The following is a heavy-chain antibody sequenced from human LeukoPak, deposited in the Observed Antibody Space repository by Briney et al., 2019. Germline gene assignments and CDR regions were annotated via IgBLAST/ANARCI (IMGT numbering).Heavy chain of an antibody. Sequence: AGGSLRLSCSASGFTFSSYWMSWVRQAPGKGLEWVAKIKQDGSAKDHVDSVKGRFTISRDNAKNLLYLQMNSLRAEDTAVYYCARDCGGGSCYGPYDAFDIWGQGTMVTVSS. CDR2: IKQDGSAK. CDR1: GFTFSSYW. CDR3: ARDCGGGSCYGPYDAFDI. J-gene: IGHJ3*02. V-gene: IGHV3-7*01. D-gene: IGHD2-15*01.